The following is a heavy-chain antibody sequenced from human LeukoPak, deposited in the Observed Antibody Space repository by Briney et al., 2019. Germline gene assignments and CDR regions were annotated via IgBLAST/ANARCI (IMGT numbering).Heavy chain of an antibody. Sequence: SETLSLTCTVSGGSVSSYYWSWIRQPPGKGLEWIGYIYDSGSTKYNPSLKSRVAISVDTSKNQFSLKLISVTAADTAVYYCARNFANWYFDLWGRGTLVTVSS. V-gene: IGHV4-59*02. CDR1: GGSVSSYY. CDR3: ARNFANWYFDL. CDR2: IYDSGST. J-gene: IGHJ2*01.